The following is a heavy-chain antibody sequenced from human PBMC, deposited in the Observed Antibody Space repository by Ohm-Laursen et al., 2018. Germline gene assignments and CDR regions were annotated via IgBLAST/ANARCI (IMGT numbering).Heavy chain of an antibody. CDR1: GFTFGDYA. J-gene: IGHJ6*02. V-gene: IGHV3-49*03. CDR3: TRAAVRYFDYYYYGMDV. Sequence: SLRLSCAASGFTFGDYAMSWFRQAPGKGLEWVGFIRSKAYGGTTEYAASVKGRFTISRDDSKSIAYLQMNSLKTEDTAVYYCTRAAVRYFDYYYYGMDVWGQGTTVTVSS. D-gene: IGHD3-9*01. CDR2: IRSKAYGGTT.